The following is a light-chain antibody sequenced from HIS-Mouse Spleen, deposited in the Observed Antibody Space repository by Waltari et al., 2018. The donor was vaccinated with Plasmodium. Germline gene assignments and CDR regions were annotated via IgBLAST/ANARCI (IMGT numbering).Light chain of an antibody. V-gene: IGKV1-5*03. CDR2: KAS. CDR1: QSISSW. Sequence: DIQMTQSPSTLSASVGDRVTITCRASQSISSWLAWYQQKPGKAPKLLIYKASSLESGVPSRFSGSGSGTECTLTISILQPDDFATYYCQQYNSYSWTFGQGTKVEIK. CDR3: QQYNSYSWT. J-gene: IGKJ1*01.